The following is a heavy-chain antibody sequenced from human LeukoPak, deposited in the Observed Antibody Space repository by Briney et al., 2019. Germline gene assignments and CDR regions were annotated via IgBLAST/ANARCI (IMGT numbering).Heavy chain of an antibody. J-gene: IGHJ6*02. V-gene: IGHV4-34*01. CDR2: INHSGST. CDR1: GGSFSGYY. Sequence: PSETLSLTCAVYGGSFSGYYWSWIRQPPGKGLEWIGEINHSGSTNYNPSLKSRVTISVDTSKNQFPLKLSSVTAADTAVYYCARGWATCGGDCYPYYYYYGMDVWGQGTTVTVSS. D-gene: IGHD2-21*02. CDR3: ARGWATCGGDCYPYYYYYGMDV.